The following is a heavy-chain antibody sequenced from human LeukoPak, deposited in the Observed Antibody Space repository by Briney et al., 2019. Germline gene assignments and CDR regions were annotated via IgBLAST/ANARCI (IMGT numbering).Heavy chain of an antibody. CDR3: ARGRAELLWFGEYYYYGMDV. CDR2: IFSGGST. D-gene: IGHD3-10*01. J-gene: IGHJ6*02. Sequence: GGSLRLSCAASGFTVSSNYMSWVRQAPGKGLEWVSLIFSGGSTYYADSVKGRFTISRDNSKNTLYLQMNSLRAEDTAVYYCARGRAELLWFGEYYYYGMDVWGQGTTVTVSS. CDR1: GFTVSSNY. V-gene: IGHV3-53*01.